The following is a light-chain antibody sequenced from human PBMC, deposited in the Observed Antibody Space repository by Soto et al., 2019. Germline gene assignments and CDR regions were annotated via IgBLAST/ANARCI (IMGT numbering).Light chain of an antibody. V-gene: IGKV1-17*03. CDR1: QGISNY. Sequence: DIQMTQSPSAMSASVGDRVTITCRASQGISNYLAWFQQKPGQGPKRLIYGASNLQSGVPPRFSGSGSETEFTLTISNLQPDDIATYDCLQPNAYPFTFGQGTKLEIK. CDR3: LQPNAYPFT. J-gene: IGKJ2*01. CDR2: GAS.